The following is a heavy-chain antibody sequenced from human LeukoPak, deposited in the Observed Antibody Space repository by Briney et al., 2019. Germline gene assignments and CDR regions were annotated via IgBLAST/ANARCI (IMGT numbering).Heavy chain of an antibody. J-gene: IGHJ6*03. CDR1: GYSISSGYY. CDR3: AREVRGYSYGYSHYYYYMDV. V-gene: IGHV4-38-2*02. D-gene: IGHD5-18*01. CDR2: IYYSGST. Sequence: SETLSLTCTVSGYSISSGYYWGWIRQPPGKGLEWIGSIYYSGSTYYNPSLKSRVTISVDTSKNQFSLKLSSVTAADTAVYYCAREVRGYSYGYSHYYYYMDVWGKGTTVTVSS.